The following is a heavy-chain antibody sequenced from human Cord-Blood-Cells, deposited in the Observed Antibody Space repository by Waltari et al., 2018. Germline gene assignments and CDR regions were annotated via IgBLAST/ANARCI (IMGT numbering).Heavy chain of an antibody. V-gene: IGHV3-30*18. CDR3: AKSGEDAFDI. CDR1: VFTLGSYG. D-gene: IGHD3-10*01. J-gene: IGHJ3*02. Sequence: QVQLVGSGGGGVQPGRPLRLSWSAAVFTLGSYGMLWVRQPPGKGLEWVAFISYDGSNKYYADSVKGRFTISRDNSKNTLYLQMNSLRAEDTAVYYCAKSGEDAFDIWGQGTMVTVSS. CDR2: ISYDGSNK.